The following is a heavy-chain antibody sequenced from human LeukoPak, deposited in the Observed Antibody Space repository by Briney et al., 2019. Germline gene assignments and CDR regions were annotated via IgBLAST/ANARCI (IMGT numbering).Heavy chain of an antibody. CDR2: VYYSGST. Sequence: SETPSLTCTVSGGSISNYYWSWIRQPPGKGLEWIGYVYYSGSTNYNPSLKSRGTISVDTSKNQFSLKLSSVTAADTAVYYCARAEGAIPYFDYWGQGTLVTVSS. J-gene: IGHJ4*02. CDR3: ARAEGAIPYFDY. CDR1: GGSISNYY. D-gene: IGHD1-26*01. V-gene: IGHV4-59*01.